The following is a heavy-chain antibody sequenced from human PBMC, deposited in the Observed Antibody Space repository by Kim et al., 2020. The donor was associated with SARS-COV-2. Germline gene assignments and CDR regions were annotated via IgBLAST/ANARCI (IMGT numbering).Heavy chain of an antibody. J-gene: IGHJ4*02. CDR3: GTEYSSSSAFDF. CDR1: GFTFSTYG. Sequence: GGSLRLSCAASGFTFSTYGMHWVRQPPGRGLEWVAMIWNDGSNKYHTDSAKGRFTIFRDNSKNTLYLQMNGLRAEDTAVYYCGTEYSSSSAFDFWGQGSLVTVSS. D-gene: IGHD6-6*01. V-gene: IGHV3-33*01. CDR2: IWNDGSNK.